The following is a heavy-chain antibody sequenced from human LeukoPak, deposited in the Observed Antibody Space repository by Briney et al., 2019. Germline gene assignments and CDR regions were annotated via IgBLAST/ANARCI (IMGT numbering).Heavy chain of an antibody. V-gene: IGHV3-74*01. CDR2: INSDGSST. CDR1: GFTFSSYW. CDR3: ARGGRYSSSPFDY. D-gene: IGHD6-13*01. J-gene: IGHJ4*02. Sequence: PGGSLRLSCAASGFTFSSYWMHWVRQAPGKGLVWVSRINSDGSSTSYADSVKGRFTISRDNAKNTLYLQMNSLRAEDTAVYHCARGGRYSSSPFDYWGQGTLVTVSS.